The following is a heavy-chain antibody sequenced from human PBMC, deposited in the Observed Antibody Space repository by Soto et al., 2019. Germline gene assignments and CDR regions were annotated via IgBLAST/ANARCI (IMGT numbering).Heavy chain of an antibody. D-gene: IGHD2-2*01. V-gene: IGHV4-31*03. Sequence: TLSLTCTVSCGSISSGGYYWSWIRQHPGKGLEWIGYIYYSGSTYYNPSLKSRVTISVDTSKNQFSLKLSSVTAADTAVYYCARVPCSSTSCISNWFDPWGQGTLVTVSS. J-gene: IGHJ5*02. CDR2: IYYSGST. CDR3: ARVPCSSTSCISNWFDP. CDR1: CGSISSGGYY.